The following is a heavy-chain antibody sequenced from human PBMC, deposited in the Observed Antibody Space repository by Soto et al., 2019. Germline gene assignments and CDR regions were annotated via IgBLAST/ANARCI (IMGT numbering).Heavy chain of an antibody. CDR3: ARDKITGLFDY. D-gene: IGHD2-8*02. J-gene: IGHJ4*02. CDR2: FFIGGNT. V-gene: IGHV4-39*07. Sequence: KPSETLSLTCTVSGGSITGGSISSTTYYWGRMRQPPEKGLEWIASFFIGGNTYYNPSLKSRVTISVDTSKNQFSLKLTSVTAADTAVYYCARDKITGLFDYWGQGTLVTVSS. CDR1: GGSITGGSISSTTYY.